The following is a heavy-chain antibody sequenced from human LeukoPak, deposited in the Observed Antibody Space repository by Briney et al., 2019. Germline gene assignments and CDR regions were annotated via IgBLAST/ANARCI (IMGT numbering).Heavy chain of an antibody. CDR2: INHSVST. CDR3: ARAIAAAGRRYYYYYYYMDV. J-gene: IGHJ6*03. V-gene: IGHV4-34*01. CDR1: GGSFSGYY. D-gene: IGHD6-13*01. Sequence: PSETLSLTCGVYGGSFSGYYWSWIRQPPGKGLEWIGEINHSVSTNYNLSLKSRVTISVDTSKNQFSLNLSSVTAADTAVYYCARAIAAAGRRYYYYYYYMDVWGKGTTVTVSS.